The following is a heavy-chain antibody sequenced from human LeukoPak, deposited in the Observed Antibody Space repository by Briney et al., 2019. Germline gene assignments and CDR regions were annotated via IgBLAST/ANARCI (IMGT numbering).Heavy chain of an antibody. D-gene: IGHD1-26*01. J-gene: IGHJ4*02. CDR1: GFTFSNHW. V-gene: IGHV3-7*05. CDR2: IKEDGSEK. Sequence: PGGSLRLSCAASGFTFSNHWMSWVRQAPGKGLEWVANIKEDGSEKYYVDSVKGRFTISRDNAKNSLYLQMNSLRAEDTAVYYCAKYDSGSYSNFDYWGQGTLVAVSS. CDR3: AKYDSGSYSNFDY.